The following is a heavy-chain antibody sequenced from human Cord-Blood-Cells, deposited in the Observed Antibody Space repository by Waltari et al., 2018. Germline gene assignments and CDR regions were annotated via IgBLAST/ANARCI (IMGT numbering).Heavy chain of an antibody. CDR2: IYSGGST. V-gene: IGHV3-53*01. J-gene: IGHJ4*02. CDR3: ARDRDSSSWYDY. CDR1: GFTVSSHS. D-gene: IGHD6-13*01. Sequence: EVQLVESGGGLIQPGGSLRLSCAASGFTVSSHSLSWVRQAPGKGLEWVSVIYSGGSTYYADSVKGRFTISRDNSKNTLYLQMNSLRAEDTAVYYCARDRDSSSWYDYWGQGTLVTVSS.